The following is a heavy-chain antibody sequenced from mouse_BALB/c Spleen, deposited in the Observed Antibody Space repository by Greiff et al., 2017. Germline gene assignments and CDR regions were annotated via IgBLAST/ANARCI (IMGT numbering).Heavy chain of an antibody. CDR1: SYTFTSYW. J-gene: IGHJ3*01. D-gene: IGHD2-1*01. CDR3: TREGNYGGFAY. CDR2: IYPSDSYT. V-gene: IGHV1-69*02. Sequence: VQLQQPGAELVRPGASVKLSCKASSYTFTSYWINWVKQRPGQGLEWIGNIYPSDSYTNYNQKFKDKATLTVDKSSSTAYMQLSSPTSEDSAVYYCTREGNYGGFAYWGQGTLVTVSA.